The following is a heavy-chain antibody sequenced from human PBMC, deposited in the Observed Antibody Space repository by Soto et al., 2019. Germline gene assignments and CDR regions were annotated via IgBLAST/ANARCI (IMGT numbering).Heavy chain of an antibody. Sequence: GGSLRLSCAASGFTFDDYAMHWVLQAPGKGLEWVSGISWNSGSIGYADSVKGRFTISRDNAKNSLYLQMNSLRAEDTALYYCANSPGYDFWSGYAHFDYWGQGTLVTVSS. V-gene: IGHV3-9*01. CDR2: ISWNSGSI. CDR3: ANSPGYDFWSGYAHFDY. D-gene: IGHD3-3*01. J-gene: IGHJ4*02. CDR1: GFTFDDYA.